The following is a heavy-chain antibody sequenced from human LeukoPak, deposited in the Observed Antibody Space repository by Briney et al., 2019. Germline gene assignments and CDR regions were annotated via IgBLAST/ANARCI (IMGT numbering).Heavy chain of an antibody. CDR1: GGTFSSYA. CDR3: ASHTPYCGGDCYHFDY. D-gene: IGHD2-21*01. CDR2: IIPIFGTA. V-gene: IGHV1-69*13. J-gene: IGHJ4*02. Sequence: SVKVSCKASGGTFSSYAISWVRQVPGQGLEWMGGIIPIFGTANYAQKFQGRVTITADESTSTAYMELSSLRSEDTAVYYCASHTPYCGGDCYHFDYWGQGTLVTVSS.